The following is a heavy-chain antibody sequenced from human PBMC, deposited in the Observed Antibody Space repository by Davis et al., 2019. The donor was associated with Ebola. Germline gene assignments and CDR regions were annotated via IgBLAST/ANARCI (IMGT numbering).Heavy chain of an antibody. Sequence: ASVKVSCKASGYTFTSYGISWVRQAPGQGLEWMGWINAGNGNTKYSQKFQGRVTITRDTSASTAYMELSSLRSEDTAVYYCARLERGYWGQGTLVTVSS. CDR1: GYTFTSYG. V-gene: IGHV1-18*04. D-gene: IGHD3-10*01. J-gene: IGHJ4*02. CDR3: ARLERGY. CDR2: INAGNGNT.